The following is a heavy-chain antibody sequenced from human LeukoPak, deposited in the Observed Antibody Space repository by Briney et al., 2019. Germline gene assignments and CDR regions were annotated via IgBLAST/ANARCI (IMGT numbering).Heavy chain of an antibody. CDR3: ARDQYGSGSYYRL. J-gene: IGHJ4*02. CDR1: GHTFTDYY. D-gene: IGHD3-10*01. CDR2: MNPNSGGT. Sequence: ASVKVSCKASGHTFTDYYMHWMRQAPGQGPEWMGWMNPNSGGTNYAQKFQGRVTMTRDTSITTAYMELSSLRSDDTAVYYCARDQYGSGSYYRLWGQGTLVTVSS. V-gene: IGHV1-2*02.